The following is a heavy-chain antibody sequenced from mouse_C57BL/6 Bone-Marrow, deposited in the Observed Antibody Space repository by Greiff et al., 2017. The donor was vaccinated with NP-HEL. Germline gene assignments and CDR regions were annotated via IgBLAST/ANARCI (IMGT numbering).Heavy chain of an antibody. Sequence: EVKVVESGGDLVKPGGSLKLSCAASGFTFSSYGMSWVRQTPDKRLEWVATISSGGSYTYYPDSVKGRFTISRDNAKNTLYLQMSSLKSEDTAMYYCASPSYYYGSSYDAYWGQGTLVTVSA. J-gene: IGHJ3*01. CDR1: GFTFSSYG. CDR2: ISSGGSYT. D-gene: IGHD1-1*01. V-gene: IGHV5-6*01. CDR3: ASPSYYYGSSYDAY.